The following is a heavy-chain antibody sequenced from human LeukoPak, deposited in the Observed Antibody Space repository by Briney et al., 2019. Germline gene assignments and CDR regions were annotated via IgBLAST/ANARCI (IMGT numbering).Heavy chain of an antibody. Sequence: GGSLRLSCAASGFSFSSYAMSWVRQAPGKGLEWVSGIGGSGGNTYYADSVKGRFTISRDNSKNTLYLQVNGLRAEDTAVYYCAKTYYYDSSGSHDYWGQGTLVTVSS. CDR1: GFSFSSYA. CDR2: IGGSGGNT. V-gene: IGHV3-23*01. D-gene: IGHD3-22*01. CDR3: AKTYYYDSSGSHDY. J-gene: IGHJ4*02.